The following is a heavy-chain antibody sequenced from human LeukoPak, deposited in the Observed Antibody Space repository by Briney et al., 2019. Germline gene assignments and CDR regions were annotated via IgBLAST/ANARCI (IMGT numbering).Heavy chain of an antibody. CDR2: ISAYNGNT. CDR3: ARVRLAAYQLLRWFDP. V-gene: IGHV1-18*01. D-gene: IGHD2-2*01. CDR1: GYTFTSYG. J-gene: IGHJ5*02. Sequence: ASVKVSCKSSGYTFTSYGISWVRQAPGQGLEWMGWISAYNGNTNYAQKLQGRVTMTTDTSTSTAYMELRSLRSDDTAVYCCARVRLAAYQLLRWFDPWGQGTLVTVSS.